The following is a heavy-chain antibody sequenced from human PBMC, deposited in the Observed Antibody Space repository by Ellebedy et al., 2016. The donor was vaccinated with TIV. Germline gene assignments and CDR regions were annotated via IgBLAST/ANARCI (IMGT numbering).Heavy chain of an antibody. CDR3: ARGVSYYHDSSGYGTV. Sequence: GGSLRLXXAASGFTFSSYWMNWVRQAPGMGLVWVSRINSDGSDTNYADSVKGRFTISRDNAENTLYLQMSGLRAEDTAVYYCARGVSYYHDSSGYGTVWGQGTTVTVSS. CDR2: INSDGSDT. D-gene: IGHD3-22*01. V-gene: IGHV3-74*01. CDR1: GFTFSSYW. J-gene: IGHJ6*02.